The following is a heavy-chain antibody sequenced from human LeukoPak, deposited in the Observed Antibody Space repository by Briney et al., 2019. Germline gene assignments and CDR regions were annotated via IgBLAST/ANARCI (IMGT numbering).Heavy chain of an antibody. CDR2: IYYSGST. CDR1: GDSISSSSSY. CDR3: AKTARDGYNMDYYYYMDV. V-gene: IGHV4-39*01. D-gene: IGHD5-24*01. Sequence: SETLSLTCTVSGDSISSSSSYWGWIRQPPGEGLEWIGSIYYSGSTYYNPSLKSRVTISVDISKNQFSLKLSSVTAADTAVYYCAKTARDGYNMDYYYYMDVWGKGTTVTISS. J-gene: IGHJ6*03.